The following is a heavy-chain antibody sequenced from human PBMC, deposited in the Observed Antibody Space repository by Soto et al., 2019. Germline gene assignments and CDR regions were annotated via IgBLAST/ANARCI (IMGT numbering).Heavy chain of an antibody. D-gene: IGHD3-10*01. Sequence: EVQLLDSGGGLVQPGGSLRLSCAASGFTFNNYAMTWVRQAPGKGLEWGSAISGGGDTTSYADSVKGRFTVSRDGSKNTLYLQRSRLRAEDTALYYCAKGRGGSGSLTPRVDFWGQGTLVTVSS. J-gene: IGHJ4*02. CDR2: ISGGGDTT. CDR3: AKGRGGSGSLTPRVDF. CDR1: GFTFNNYA. V-gene: IGHV3-23*01.